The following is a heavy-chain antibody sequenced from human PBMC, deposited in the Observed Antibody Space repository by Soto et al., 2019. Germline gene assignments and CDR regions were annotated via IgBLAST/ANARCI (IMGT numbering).Heavy chain of an antibody. CDR3: AKDRGDTTYWFDP. Sequence: EVQLLESGGGLVQPGGSLRLSCAASGFSFRSYAMSWVRQAPGRGLEWVSGISGGGVSTYYADSVKGRFTISRDNARDTLYLQMNNLRDEDSAVYYCAKDRGDTTYWFDPWGQGSLVTVAP. D-gene: IGHD3-10*01. V-gene: IGHV3-23*01. CDR2: ISGGGVST. CDR1: GFSFRSYA. J-gene: IGHJ5*02.